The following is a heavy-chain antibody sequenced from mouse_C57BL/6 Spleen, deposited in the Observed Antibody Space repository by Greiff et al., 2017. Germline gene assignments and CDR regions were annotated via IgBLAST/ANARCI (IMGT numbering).Heavy chain of an antibody. CDR3: ARNGITTVVATGMDAMDY. D-gene: IGHD1-1*01. J-gene: IGHJ4*01. Sequence: QVQLQQSGPGLVQPSQSLSITCTVSGFSLTSYGVHWVRQSPGKGLEWLGVIWSGGSTDYNAAFISRLSISKDNSKSQVFFKMNSLQADDTAIYYCARNGITTVVATGMDAMDYWGQGTSVTVSS. CDR2: IWSGGST. CDR1: GFSLTSYG. V-gene: IGHV2-2*01.